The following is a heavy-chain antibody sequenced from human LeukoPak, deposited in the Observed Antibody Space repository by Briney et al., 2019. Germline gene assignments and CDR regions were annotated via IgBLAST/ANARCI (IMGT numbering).Heavy chain of an antibody. CDR3: ARGAALAIDY. J-gene: IGHJ4*02. CDR2: ISTSGST. D-gene: IGHD2-15*01. Sequence: SETLSLTCSVSGGSVTRGSYYWSWIRQPAGKGLEWIGRISTSGSTNYNPSLKSRVTMSLDTSKNQFSLKLNSLTAADTAVYYCARGAALAIDYWGQGALVTVSS. V-gene: IGHV4-61*02. CDR1: GGSVTRGSYY.